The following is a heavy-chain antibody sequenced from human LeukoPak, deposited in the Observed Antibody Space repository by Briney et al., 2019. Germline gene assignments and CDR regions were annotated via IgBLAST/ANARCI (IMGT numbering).Heavy chain of an antibody. CDR2: IIPILGTA. D-gene: IGHD3-22*01. CDR1: GGTFRTYA. V-gene: IGHV1-69*13. Sequence: SVKVSCKASGGTFRTYAISWVRPAPGQGLEWMGGIIPILGTANYAQEFKGRVTITADEFTGTAYMELSSLRSEDTAVFYCASNTNYYENTGHYVLDSWGQGTLVTVSS. CDR3: ASNTNYYENTGHYVLDS. J-gene: IGHJ5*01.